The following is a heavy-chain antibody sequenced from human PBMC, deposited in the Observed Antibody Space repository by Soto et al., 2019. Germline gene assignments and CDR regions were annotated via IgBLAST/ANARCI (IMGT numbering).Heavy chain of an antibody. V-gene: IGHV4-4*02. CDR2: IYYTGAT. Sequence: QVELQESGPRLVKSSGTLSLTCEVSSGSISTGNWWGWVRQPPGKGLEWIGEIYYTGATNYNPSLKSRVTMTIDKSKDQSSLILTSATAADTAVYYCARVFSSGSGWMYYFDFWGQGILVSVSS. CDR1: SGSISTGNW. CDR3: ARVFSSGSGWMYYFDF. D-gene: IGHD6-25*01. J-gene: IGHJ4*02.